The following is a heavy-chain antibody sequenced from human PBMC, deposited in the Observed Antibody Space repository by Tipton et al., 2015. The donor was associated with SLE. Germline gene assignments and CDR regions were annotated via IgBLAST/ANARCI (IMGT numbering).Heavy chain of an antibody. CDR3: ARQAPRYIGGSDWSDAFDF. CDR2: IYYTGNT. D-gene: IGHD5-12*01. Sequence: PGLVKPSETLSLTCSVSGGSISNYYWSWIRQPPGKGLEWIGYIYYTGNTNYNPSLRSRFTISLDTSKNQFFLKLSSVTAADTAVYYCARQAPRYIGGSDWSDAFDFWGQGTMVTVSS. V-gene: IGHV4-59*08. CDR1: GGSISNYY. J-gene: IGHJ3*01.